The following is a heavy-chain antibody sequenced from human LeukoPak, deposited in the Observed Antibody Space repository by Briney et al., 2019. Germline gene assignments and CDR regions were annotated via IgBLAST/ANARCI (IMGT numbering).Heavy chain of an antibody. CDR2: IKEDGSQK. D-gene: IGHD3-3*01. V-gene: IGHV3-7*03. J-gene: IGHJ4*02. Sequence: GGSLRLSCAASGFTISSYWMSWVRQAPGKGLEWVANIKEDGSQKYYVDSVRGRFTMSRDNAKNSLYLQMNSLRTEDTAVYYCTRDGPRGYDMDSWGQGTLVTVSS. CDR1: GFTISSYW. CDR3: TRDGPRGYDMDS.